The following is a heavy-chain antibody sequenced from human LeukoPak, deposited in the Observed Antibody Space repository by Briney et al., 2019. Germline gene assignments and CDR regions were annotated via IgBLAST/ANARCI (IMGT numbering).Heavy chain of an antibody. CDR1: GYTFTGYY. CDR2: INPNSGGT. V-gene: IGHV1-2*02. D-gene: IGHD6-13*01. Sequence: GASVKVSCKASGYTFTGYYMHWVRQAPGQGLEWMGWINPNSGGTNYAQKFQGRVTMTRDTSISTAYMELSRLRFDDTAVYYCARDDGSSSWYRKSFDPWGQGTLVTVSS. CDR3: ARDDGSSSWYRKSFDP. J-gene: IGHJ5*02.